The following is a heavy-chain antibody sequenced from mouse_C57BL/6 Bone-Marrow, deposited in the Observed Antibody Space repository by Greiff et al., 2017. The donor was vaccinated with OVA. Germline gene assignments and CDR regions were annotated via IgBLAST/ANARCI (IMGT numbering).Heavy chain of an antibody. CDR2: IYPRSGNT. D-gene: IGHD2-4*01. CDR1: GYTFTSYG. V-gene: IGHV1-81*01. Sequence: QVQLKQSGAELARPGASVKLSCKASGYTFTSYGISWVKQRTGQGLEWIGEIYPRSGNTYYNEKFKGKATLTADKSSSTAYMELRSLTSEDSAVYFCARGDDCTWFAYWGQGTLVTVSA. J-gene: IGHJ3*01. CDR3: ARGDDCTWFAY.